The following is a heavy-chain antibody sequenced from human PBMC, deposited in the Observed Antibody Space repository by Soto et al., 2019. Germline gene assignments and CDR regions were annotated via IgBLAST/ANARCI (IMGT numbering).Heavy chain of an antibody. CDR3: ARGRQYCSSTNCYGLYYFDY. CDR2: IYYSGST. CDR1: GGSISGYY. Sequence: SETLSLTCTVSGGSISGYYWSWIRQPPGKGLEWIGYIYYSGSTNYNPSLKSRVTMSVDTSKNQFSLKLNSVTAADTAVFYFARGRQYCSSTNCYGLYYFDYWGPGTLVTVSS. V-gene: IGHV4-59*01. D-gene: IGHD2-2*01. J-gene: IGHJ4*02.